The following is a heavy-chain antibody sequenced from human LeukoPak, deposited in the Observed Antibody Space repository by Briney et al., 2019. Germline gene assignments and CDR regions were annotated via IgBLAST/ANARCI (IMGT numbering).Heavy chain of an antibody. CDR2: IYHSGST. J-gene: IGHJ5*02. V-gene: IGHV4-30-2*01. CDR1: GGSISSGGYS. D-gene: IGHD5-12*01. Sequence: SETLSLTCAVSGGSISSGGYSWSWIRQPPGKGLEWIGYIYHSGSTYYNPSLKSRVTISVDRSKNQFSLKLSSVTAADTAVYYRARVEYSGYATWGQGTLVTVFS. CDR3: ARVEYSGYAT.